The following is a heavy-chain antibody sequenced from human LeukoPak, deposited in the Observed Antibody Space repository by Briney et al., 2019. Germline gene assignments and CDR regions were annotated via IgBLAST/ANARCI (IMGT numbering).Heavy chain of an antibody. D-gene: IGHD4-17*01. J-gene: IGHJ4*02. CDR3: ARYARLRYNPLFDY. V-gene: IGHV4-34*01. Sequence: SETLSLTCAVYGGSFSGYYWSWIRQPPGKGLEWIGEINHSGSTNYNPSPKSRVTISVDTSKNQFSLRLSSVTAADTAVYYCARYARLRYNPLFDYWGQGTLVTVSS. CDR2: INHSGST. CDR1: GGSFSGYY.